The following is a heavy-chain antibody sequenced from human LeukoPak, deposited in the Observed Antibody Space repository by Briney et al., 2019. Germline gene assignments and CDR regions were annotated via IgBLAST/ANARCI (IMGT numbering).Heavy chain of an antibody. CDR2: IVHSGST. Sequence: SETLCHTCAVYGGSSIGYYWTAIRQPPGKGLEWIGEIVHSGSTNYNSSLKSRVTISVDKSKIQFSLNLRSVTAADTAVYYCARVVEYYDSSGSRGGVFDYWGQGTLVTVSS. V-gene: IGHV4-34*12. J-gene: IGHJ4*02. CDR1: GGSSIGYY. CDR3: ARVVEYYDSSGSRGGVFDY. D-gene: IGHD3-22*01.